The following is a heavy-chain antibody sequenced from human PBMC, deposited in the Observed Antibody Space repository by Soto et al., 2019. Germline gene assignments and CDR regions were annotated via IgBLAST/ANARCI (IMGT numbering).Heavy chain of an antibody. V-gene: IGHV4-59*01. Sequence: QVRLQESGPGLVKPSETLSLTCTVSGGSISTYYWSWIRQPPGKGLEWIGYMYKTGNTIYNPSLKSRVTISVATSKNQFSLKLNAVTAADTAVYYCARDLWGYCGADCSPLDVWGQGTTVTVSS. CDR2: MYKTGNT. CDR3: ARDLWGYCGADCSPLDV. CDR1: GGSISTYY. J-gene: IGHJ6*02. D-gene: IGHD2-21*02.